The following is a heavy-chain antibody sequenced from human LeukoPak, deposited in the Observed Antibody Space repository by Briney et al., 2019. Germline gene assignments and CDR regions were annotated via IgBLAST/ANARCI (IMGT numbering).Heavy chain of an antibody. Sequence: ASVKVSCKASGYTFTSYGISWVRQAPGQGLEWMGWISAYNGNTNYAQMLQGRVTMTTDTSTSTAYMELRSLRSDDTAVYYCARDLDIVVVAAALRHYGLDVWGQGTTVTVSS. V-gene: IGHV1-18*01. CDR2: ISAYNGNT. J-gene: IGHJ6*02. CDR3: ARDLDIVVVAAALRHYGLDV. CDR1: GYTFTSYG. D-gene: IGHD2-15*01.